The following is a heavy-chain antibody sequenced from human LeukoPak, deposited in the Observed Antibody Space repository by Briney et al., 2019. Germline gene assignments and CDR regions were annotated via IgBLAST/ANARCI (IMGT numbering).Heavy chain of an antibody. CDR1: GFTFSSYE. V-gene: IGHV3-48*03. D-gene: IGHD5-24*01. CDR2: ISSSGSTI. J-gene: IGHJ4*02. Sequence: GGSLRLSCAASGFTFSSYEMNWVRQAPGKGLEWVSYISSSGSTIYYADSVKGRFTISRDNAKNSLYLQMNSLRAEDTAVYYCARDRRDGYNFYSFDYWGQGTLVTVSS. CDR3: ARDRRDGYNFYSFDY.